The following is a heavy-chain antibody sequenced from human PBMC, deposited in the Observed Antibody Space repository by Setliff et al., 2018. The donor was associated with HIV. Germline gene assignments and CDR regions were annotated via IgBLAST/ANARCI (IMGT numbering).Heavy chain of an antibody. V-gene: IGHV1-8*02. J-gene: IGHJ5*02. CDR1: GYTFTSYD. CDR3: ARGLFGESYNWFDP. D-gene: IGHD3-10*02. CDR2: MNPNSGNT. Sequence: ASVKVSCKASGYTFTSYDITWVRQATGQGLEWMGWMNPNSGNTGYAQKFQGRLTMTRNTSISTAYMEVSSLRSEDTAVYYCARGLFGESYNWFDPWGQGTLVTVSS.